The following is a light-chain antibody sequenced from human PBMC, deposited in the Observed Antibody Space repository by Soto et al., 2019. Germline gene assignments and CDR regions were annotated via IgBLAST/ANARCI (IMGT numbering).Light chain of an antibody. CDR1: QSVSSSY. Sequence: EIVLTQSPGTLSLSPVERATLSCRASQSVSSSYLAWYQQKPGQAPRLLIYGASSRATGIPDRFSGSGSGTDFTLTISRLEPEDFAVYYCQQYGSSPWTVGQGTKVDIK. V-gene: IGKV3-20*01. CDR2: GAS. CDR3: QQYGSSPWT. J-gene: IGKJ1*01.